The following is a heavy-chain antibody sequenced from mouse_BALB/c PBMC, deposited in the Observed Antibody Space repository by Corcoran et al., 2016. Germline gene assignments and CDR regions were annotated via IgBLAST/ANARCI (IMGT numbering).Heavy chain of an antibody. Sequence: DVQLQESGPGLVKPSQSLSLTCSVTGYSITNGYYWNWIRQFPGNKLEWMGYISYDGSNNYNPSLKNRISITRDTSKNQFFLKLNSVTTEDTATYYCAREALDLWPWFAYWGQGTLVTVSA. J-gene: IGHJ3*01. D-gene: IGHD1-1*02. CDR3: AREALDLWPWFAY. V-gene: IGHV3-6*02. CDR2: ISYDGSN. CDR1: GYSITNGYY.